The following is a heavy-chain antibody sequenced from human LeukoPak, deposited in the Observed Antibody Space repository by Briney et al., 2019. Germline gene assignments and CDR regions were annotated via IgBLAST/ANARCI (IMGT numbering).Heavy chain of an antibody. V-gene: IGHV3-23*01. Sequence: GGSLRLSCAASGFTLSTYAMNWVRQAPGMGLEWVSAISGSIGSTYYADSVKGRFTISRDNSKNTLYLQMNSLRVEDTAIYYCAKEVAAAGYFDYWGQGTLVTVSS. CDR3: AKEVAAAGYFDY. J-gene: IGHJ4*02. CDR1: GFTLSTYA. CDR2: ISGSIGST. D-gene: IGHD6-13*01.